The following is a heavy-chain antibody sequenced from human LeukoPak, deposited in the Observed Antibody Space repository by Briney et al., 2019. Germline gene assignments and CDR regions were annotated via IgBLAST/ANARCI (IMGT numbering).Heavy chain of an antibody. CDR2: ISYDGSNK. CDR1: GFTFSSYG. D-gene: IGHD5-18*01. V-gene: IGHV3-30*18. CDR3: AKDLDTAMPSGGYFDY. Sequence: PGGSLRLSCAASGFTFSSYGMHWVRQAPGQGLEWVAVISYDGSNKYYADSVKGRFTISRDNSKNTLYLQMNSLRAEDTAVYYCAKDLDTAMPSGGYFDYWGQGTLVTVSS. J-gene: IGHJ4*02.